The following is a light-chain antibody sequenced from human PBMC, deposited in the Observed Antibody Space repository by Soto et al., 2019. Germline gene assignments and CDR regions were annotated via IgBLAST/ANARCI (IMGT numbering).Light chain of an antibody. V-gene: IGKV3-20*01. CDR2: GAS. CDR3: QQYGGSPYT. CDR1: QSVRSNY. J-gene: IGKJ2*01. Sequence: EIVLTQSPGTLSLSPGERATLSCRASQSVRSNYLAWYQQKPGQAPRLVIYGASSRATGIPDRFSGTGSGTDFTLAISRREPEDFAVYYCQQYGGSPYTFGQGTKLEIK.